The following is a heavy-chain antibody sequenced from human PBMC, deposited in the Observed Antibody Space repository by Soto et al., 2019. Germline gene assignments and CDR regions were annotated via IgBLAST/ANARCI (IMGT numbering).Heavy chain of an antibody. V-gene: IGHV1-69*01. CDR3: ARVLYYGSGSYSPYGMDV. Sequence: QVQLVQSGAAVKKPGSSVKVSCKTSGVSFNNNGIGWVRQAPGHGLEWMGGVSPPFRTSNYARKFHGRISITADASTGTVNMELSSLTSEDTAQYYCARVLYYGSGSYSPYGMDVWGQGTTVTVSS. CDR1: GVSFNNNG. D-gene: IGHD3-10*01. CDR2: VSPPFRTS. J-gene: IGHJ6*02.